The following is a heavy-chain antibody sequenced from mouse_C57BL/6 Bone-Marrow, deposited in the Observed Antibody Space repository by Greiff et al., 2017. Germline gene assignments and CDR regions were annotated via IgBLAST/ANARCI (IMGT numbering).Heavy chain of an antibody. D-gene: IGHD2-4*01. Sequence: DVQLVESGGGLVKPGGSLKLSCAASGFTFSDYGMHWVRQAPEKGLEWVAYISSGSSTIYYAATVKGRFTISRDNAKNTLFLQMTSLRSEDTAMYYCARRYDYDWFAYWGQGTLVTVSA. J-gene: IGHJ3*01. CDR1: GFTFSDYG. CDR3: ARRYDYDWFAY. V-gene: IGHV5-17*01. CDR2: ISSGSSTI.